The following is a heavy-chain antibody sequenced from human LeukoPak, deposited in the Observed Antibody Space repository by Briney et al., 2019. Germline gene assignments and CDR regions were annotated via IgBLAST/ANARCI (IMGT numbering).Heavy chain of an antibody. CDR1: GGSISSSSYY. CDR3: ARGSDFGDC. CDR2: IYYSGST. D-gene: IGHD4-17*01. V-gene: IGHV4-39*01. Sequence: SETLSLTCTVSGGSISSSSYYWGWIRQPPGKGLEWIGNIYYSGSTYYNPSLKSRVTISVDTSKNQFSLKLSSVTAADTAVYYCARGSDFGDCWGQGTLVTVSS. J-gene: IGHJ4*02.